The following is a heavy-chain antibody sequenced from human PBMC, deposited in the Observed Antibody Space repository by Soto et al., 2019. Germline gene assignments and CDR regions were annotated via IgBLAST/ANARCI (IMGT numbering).Heavy chain of an antibody. CDR2: ISAYNGNT. J-gene: IGHJ4*02. D-gene: IGHD3-22*01. V-gene: IGHV1-18*01. CDR1: GYTFTSYG. CDR3: ARDWYYYDHPTPNFDY. Sequence: QVQLVQSGAEVKKPGASVKVSCKASGYTFTSYGISWVRQAPGQGLEWMGWISAYNGNTNYAQKLQGRVTMTTDTSTSTAYMELRSLSSDDTAVYYCARDWYYYDHPTPNFDYWGQGTLVTVSS.